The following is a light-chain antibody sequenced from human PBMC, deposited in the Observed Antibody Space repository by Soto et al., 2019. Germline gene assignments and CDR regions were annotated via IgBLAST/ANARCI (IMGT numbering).Light chain of an antibody. CDR3: QQADSFPLS. V-gene: IGKV1-9*01. CDR1: QGISSY. J-gene: IGKJ4*01. CDR2: AAS. Sequence: IHLTQSPSFLSASVVYRVSITFLASQGISSYLAWYQQKPGKAPKLLIYAASTLKSGVPSRFSGSGSGTEFTLTISSLQPEDFATYYCQQADSFPLSFGGGTKVDI.